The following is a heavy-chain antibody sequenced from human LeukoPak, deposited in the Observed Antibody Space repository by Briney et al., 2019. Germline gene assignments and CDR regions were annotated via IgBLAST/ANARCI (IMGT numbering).Heavy chain of an antibody. Sequence: SETLSLTCTVSGGSISSYYWSWIRQPPGKGLEWIGYIYYSGSTNYNPSLKSRVTISVDTFKNQFSLKLSSVTAADTAVYYCARGGYSGYMNWFDPWGQGTLVTVSS. J-gene: IGHJ5*02. D-gene: IGHD5-12*01. CDR1: GGSISSYY. V-gene: IGHV4-59*01. CDR3: ARGGYSGYMNWFDP. CDR2: IYYSGST.